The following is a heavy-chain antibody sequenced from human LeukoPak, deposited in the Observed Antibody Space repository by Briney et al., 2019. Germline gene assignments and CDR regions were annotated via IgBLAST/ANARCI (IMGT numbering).Heavy chain of an antibody. Sequence: ASVKVSCKASGYTFTGYYMHWVRQAPGQGLEWMGWINPNSGGTNYAQKFQGWVTMTRDTSISTAYMELSRLRSDDTAVYYCARERPERDIVATRAFDIWGQGTMVTVSS. V-gene: IGHV1-2*04. CDR1: GYTFTGYY. CDR2: INPNSGGT. CDR3: ARERPERDIVATRAFDI. J-gene: IGHJ3*02. D-gene: IGHD5-12*01.